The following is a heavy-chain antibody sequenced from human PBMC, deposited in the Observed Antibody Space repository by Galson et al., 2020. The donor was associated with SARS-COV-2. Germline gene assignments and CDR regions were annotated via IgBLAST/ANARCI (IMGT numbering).Heavy chain of an antibody. V-gene: IGHV1-24*01. Sequence: ASVKVSCKVSGYTLTELSMHWVRQAPGKGLEWMGGFDPEDGETIYAQKFQGRVTMTEDTSTDTAYMELSSLRSEDTAVYYCATGVAVAGSPGAYYYYYGMDVWGKGTTVTVSS. CDR1: GYTLTELS. D-gene: IGHD6-19*01. CDR2: FDPEDGET. CDR3: ATGVAVAGSPGAYYYYYGMDV. J-gene: IGHJ6*04.